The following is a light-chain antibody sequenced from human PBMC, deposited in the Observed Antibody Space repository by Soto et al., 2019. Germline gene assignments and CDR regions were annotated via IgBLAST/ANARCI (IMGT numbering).Light chain of an antibody. CDR1: SSDVGAYNS. CDR2: KGT. V-gene: IGLV2-23*01. CDR3: CSSAPESTYV. J-gene: IGLJ1*01. Sequence: QSVLAQPASVSGSPGQSVTISCTGTSSDVGAYNSVSWYQQHPDKAPQLMIYKGTQRPSGVSNRFSGSTSGNATSLTISGLQAGYEADYFCCSSAPESTYVFGTGTKVTVL.